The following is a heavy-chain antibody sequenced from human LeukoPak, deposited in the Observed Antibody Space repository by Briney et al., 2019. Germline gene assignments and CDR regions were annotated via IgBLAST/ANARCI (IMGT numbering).Heavy chain of an antibody. CDR2: ISWNSGSI. CDR3: AKSPQWLVRGEFDY. V-gene: IGHV3-9*01. D-gene: IGHD6-19*01. J-gene: IGHJ4*02. Sequence: GGSPRLSCAASGFTFDDYAMHWVRQAPGKGLEWVSGISWNSGSIGYADSVKGRFTISRDNAKNSLYLQMNSLRAEDTALYYCAKSPQWLVRGEFDYWGQGTLVTVSS. CDR1: GFTFDDYA.